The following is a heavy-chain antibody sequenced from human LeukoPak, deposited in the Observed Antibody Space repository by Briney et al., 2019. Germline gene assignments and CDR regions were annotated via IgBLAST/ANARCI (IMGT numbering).Heavy chain of an antibody. D-gene: IGHD2-2*02. V-gene: IGHV4-59*08. CDR3: ARHETGCSSTSCYNVFDY. J-gene: IGHJ4*02. Sequence: SETLSLTCTVSGGSISSYYWRWIRPPPARGLAWIGYIYYSGSTNYNPPLKSRVTISVDTSKNQFSLKLSSVTAADTAVYYCARHETGCSSTSCYNVFDYWGQGTLVTVSS. CDR2: IYYSGST. CDR1: GGSISSYY.